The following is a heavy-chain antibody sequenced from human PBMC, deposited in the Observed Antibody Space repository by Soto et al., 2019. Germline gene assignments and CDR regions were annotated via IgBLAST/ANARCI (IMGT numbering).Heavy chain of an antibody. CDR1: GYTFTSYA. Sequence: ASVKVSCKASGYTFTSYAMHWVRQAPGQRLEWMGWINAGNGNTKYSQKFQGRVTITRDTSASTAYMELSSLRSEDTAVYYCAIEPPTLGHFDWYGGNSGRFDYWGQGTLVTVSS. V-gene: IGHV1-3*01. D-gene: IGHD3-9*01. CDR2: INAGNGNT. CDR3: AIEPPTLGHFDWYGGNSGRFDY. J-gene: IGHJ4*02.